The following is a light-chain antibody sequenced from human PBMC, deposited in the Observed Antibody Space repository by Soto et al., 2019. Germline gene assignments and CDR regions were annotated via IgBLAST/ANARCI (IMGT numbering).Light chain of an antibody. J-gene: IGKJ1*01. CDR1: QSVSNY. CDR2: GAS. CDR3: QQFGGSPQT. Sequence: EIVLTQSPGTLSLSPGERATLSCRASQSVSNYLVWYQQKPGQAPRPLNYGASSRATGIPDRFSGSGSGTDFTLTISRLEPEDFAVYYCQQFGGSPQTFGQGTKVDIK. V-gene: IGKV3-20*01.